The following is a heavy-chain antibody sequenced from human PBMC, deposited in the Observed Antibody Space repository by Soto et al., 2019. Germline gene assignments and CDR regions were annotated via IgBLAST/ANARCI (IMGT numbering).Heavy chain of an antibody. CDR1: GFTFSSYW. D-gene: IGHD6-13*01. J-gene: IGHJ6*02. Sequence: GGSLRLSCAASGFTFSSYWMHWVRQAPGKGLVWVSRINSDGSSTSYADSVKGRFTISRDNAKNTLYLQMNSLRAEDTAVYYCASELVLRYYYYGMDVWGQGTTVTVSS. V-gene: IGHV3-74*01. CDR3: ASELVLRYYYYGMDV. CDR2: INSDGSST.